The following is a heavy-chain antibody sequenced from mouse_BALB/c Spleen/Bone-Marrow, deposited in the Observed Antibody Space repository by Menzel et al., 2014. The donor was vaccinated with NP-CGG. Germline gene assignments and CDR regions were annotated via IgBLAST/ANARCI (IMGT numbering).Heavy chain of an antibody. Sequence: LEESGAELARPGASVKMSCKASGYTFTDYTMHWVKQRPGQGLEWIGYITPSSGYTHYNQKFEDKTTLTADKSSSTAYMQLSSLTTENSAVYYCARPGRLRRAPYGMDYWGQGTSVTVSS. CDR2: ITPSSGYT. J-gene: IGHJ4*01. CDR3: ARPGRLRRAPYGMDY. CDR1: GYTFTDYT. V-gene: IGHV1-4*01. D-gene: IGHD2-4*01.